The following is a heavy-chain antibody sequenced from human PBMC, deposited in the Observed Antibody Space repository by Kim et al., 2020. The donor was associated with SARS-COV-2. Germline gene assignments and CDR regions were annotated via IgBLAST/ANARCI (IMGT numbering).Heavy chain of an antibody. CDR1: GYSFTSYW. Sequence: GESLKISCKGSGYSFTSYWIGWVRQMPGKGLEWMGIIYPGDSDTRYSPSFQGQVTISADKSISTAYLQWSSLKASDTAMYYCARLTSDILTGYLVGFDYWGQGTLVTVSS. J-gene: IGHJ4*02. V-gene: IGHV5-51*01. D-gene: IGHD3-9*01. CDR2: IYPGDSDT. CDR3: ARLTSDILTGYLVGFDY.